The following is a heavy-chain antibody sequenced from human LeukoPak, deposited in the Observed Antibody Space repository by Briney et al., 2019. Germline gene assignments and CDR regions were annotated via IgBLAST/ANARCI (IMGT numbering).Heavy chain of an antibody. CDR2: IYYSGST. Sequence: SETLSLTCTVSGGSISSSSYYWGWIRQPPGKGLEWIGSIYYSGSTYYNPSLKSRVTISVDTSKNQFSLKLSSVTAADTAVYYCAGGKRGATPFDYWGQGTLVTVSS. CDR1: GGSISSSSYY. D-gene: IGHD1-26*01. V-gene: IGHV4-39*07. CDR3: AGGKRGATPFDY. J-gene: IGHJ4*02.